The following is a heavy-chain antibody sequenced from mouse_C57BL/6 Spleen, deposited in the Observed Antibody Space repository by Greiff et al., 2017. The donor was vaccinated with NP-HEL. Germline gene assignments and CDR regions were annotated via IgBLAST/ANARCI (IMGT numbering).Heavy chain of an antibody. Sequence: VQLQESGAELARPGASVKLSCKASGYTFTSYGISWVKQRTGQGLEWIGEIYPRSGNTYYNEKFKGKATLTADKSSSTAYMELRSLTSEDSAVYVCERKTGTTVVEDYYAMDYWGQGTSVTVSS. CDR1: GYTFTSYG. V-gene: IGHV1-81*01. CDR3: ERKTGTTVVEDYYAMDY. CDR2: IYPRSGNT. J-gene: IGHJ4*01. D-gene: IGHD1-1*01.